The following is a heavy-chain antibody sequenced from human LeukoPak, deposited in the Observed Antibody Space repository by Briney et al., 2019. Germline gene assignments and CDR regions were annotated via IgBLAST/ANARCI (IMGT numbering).Heavy chain of an antibody. CDR2: ISAYNGNT. CDR1: GYTFTSYG. Sequence: ASVKVSCKASGYTFTSYGISWVRQAPGQGLEWMGWISAYNGNTNYAQKLQGRVTMTTDTSTSTVYMELRSLRSDDTAVYYCARDFLRRRIAVAGPLCFDYWGQGTLVTVSS. J-gene: IGHJ4*02. CDR3: ARDFLRRRIAVAGPLCFDY. V-gene: IGHV1-18*01. D-gene: IGHD6-19*01.